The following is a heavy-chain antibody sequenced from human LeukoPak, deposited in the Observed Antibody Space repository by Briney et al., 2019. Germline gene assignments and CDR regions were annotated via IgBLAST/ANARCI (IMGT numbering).Heavy chain of an antibody. V-gene: IGHV4-34*01. CDR2: INHSGST. CDR1: GGSFSGYY. J-gene: IGHJ4*02. CDR3: ARGLAACSGGSCYTPQLDY. D-gene: IGHD2-15*01. Sequence: SETLSLTCAVHGGSFSGYYWSWIRQPPGKGLEWIGEINHSGSTNYNPSFKSRVTISVDTSKNQFSLKLSSATAADTAVYYCARGLAACSGGSCYTPQLDYWGQGTLVTVSS.